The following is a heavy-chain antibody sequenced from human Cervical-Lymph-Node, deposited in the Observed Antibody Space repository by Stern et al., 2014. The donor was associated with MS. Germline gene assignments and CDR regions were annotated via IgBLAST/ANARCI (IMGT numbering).Heavy chain of an antibody. CDR1: GFNLENYG. V-gene: IGHV3-30*18. D-gene: IGHD3-3*01. CDR3: AKVLRFLEWYHMGMDV. J-gene: IGHJ6*02. Sequence: VQLVQSGGGVVQPGRSLRLSCAASGFNLENYGMHWVRQAPGRGLEWVAVISYDGGNTYYADSVKGRFTISRDTSKSTLYLQMNSLRADDTAVYYCAKVLRFLEWYHMGMDVWGQGTTVTVSS. CDR2: ISYDGGNT.